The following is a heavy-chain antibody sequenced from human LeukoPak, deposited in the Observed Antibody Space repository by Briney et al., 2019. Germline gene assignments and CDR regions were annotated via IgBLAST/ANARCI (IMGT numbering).Heavy chain of an antibody. CDR1: GYTFTGYY. D-gene: IGHD1-26*01. CDR3: ANDYSGSLSYYFDY. V-gene: IGHV1-2*02. CDR2: INPNSGGT. Sequence: ASVKVFCKASGYTFTGYYMHWVRQAPGQGLEWMGWINPNSGGTNYAQKFQGRVTMTRDTSISTAYMELSKLRSDDTAVYYCANDYSGSLSYYFDYWGQGTLVTVSS. J-gene: IGHJ4*02.